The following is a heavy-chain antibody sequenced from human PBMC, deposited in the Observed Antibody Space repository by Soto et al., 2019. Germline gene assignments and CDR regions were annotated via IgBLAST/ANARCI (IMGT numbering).Heavy chain of an antibody. J-gene: IGHJ4*02. CDR3: AKTLPRTGRFDY. CDR2: IYYSGQT. CDR1: GASITSTTYF. V-gene: IGHV4-39*01. Sequence: PAETLSLTCSLSGASITSTTYFLAWSGQPPGKGLEWVGSIYYSGQTHYNPSLKRRTTISVDRSRNQFSLQVSSVTAADTAVYYCAKTLPRTGRFDYWGKGPVVTVSS.